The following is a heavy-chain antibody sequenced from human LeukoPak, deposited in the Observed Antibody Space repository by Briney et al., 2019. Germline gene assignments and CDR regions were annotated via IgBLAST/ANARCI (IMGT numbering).Heavy chain of an antibody. CDR1: GGSFSGYY. D-gene: IGHD5-12*01. CDR2: INHSGST. CDR3: ARDGGYSGYAQFDY. V-gene: IGHV4-34*01. J-gene: IGHJ4*02. Sequence: SETLSLTCAVYGGSFSGYYWSWIRQPPGKGLEWIGEINHSGSTNCNPSLKSRVTISVDTSKNQFSLKLSSVTAADTAVYYCARDGGYSGYAQFDYWGQGTLVTVSS.